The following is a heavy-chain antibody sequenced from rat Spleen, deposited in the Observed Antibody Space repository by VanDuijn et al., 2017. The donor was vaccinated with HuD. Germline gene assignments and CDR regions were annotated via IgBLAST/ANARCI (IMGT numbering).Heavy chain of an antibody. CDR1: GFSLTSYH. CDR3: TRSRGYPGVTFDY. J-gene: IGHJ2*01. Sequence: QVQLKESGPGLVQPSQTLSLTCTVSGFSLTSYHVHWVRQPPGKGLEWMGRIQNGGSTAYNSTLKSRLSISGDTSKSQVFLKINSLQTEDTAIYYCTRSRGYPGVTFDYWGQGVMVAVSS. V-gene: IGHV2-27*01. D-gene: IGHD1-4*01. CDR2: IQNGGST.